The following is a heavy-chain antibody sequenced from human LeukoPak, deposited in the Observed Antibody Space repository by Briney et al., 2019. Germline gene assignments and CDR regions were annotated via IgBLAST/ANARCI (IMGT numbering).Heavy chain of an antibody. D-gene: IGHD2-21*02. CDR1: GFTFSSYS. V-gene: IGHV3-21*01. CDR3: ARRGGDCYAFDY. Sequence: GGSLRLSCAASGFTFSSYSMNWVRQAPGKGLEWVLSISSSSSYIYYADSVKGRFTISRDNAKNSLYLQMNSLRAEDTAVYYCARRGGDCYAFDYWGQGTLVTVSS. J-gene: IGHJ4*02. CDR2: ISSSSSYI.